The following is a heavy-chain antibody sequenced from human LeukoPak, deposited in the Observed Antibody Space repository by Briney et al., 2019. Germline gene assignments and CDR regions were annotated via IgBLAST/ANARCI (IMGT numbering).Heavy chain of an antibody. CDR2: IYSGGST. J-gene: IGHJ2*01. CDR1: GFTVSSNY. Sequence: PGGSLRLSCAASGFTVSSNYMSWVRQAPGTGLEWVSIIYSGGSTYYADSVAGRFTISRDNSKNTLYLQMNSLRAEDTAVYYCARGTATTFYLYFDLWGRGTLVTVSS. CDR3: ARGTATTFYLYFDL. V-gene: IGHV3-53*01. D-gene: IGHD4-17*01.